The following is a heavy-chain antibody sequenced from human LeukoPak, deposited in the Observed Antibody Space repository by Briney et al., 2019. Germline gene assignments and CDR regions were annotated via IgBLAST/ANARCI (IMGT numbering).Heavy chain of an antibody. CDR3: ARGGYNYALYFDC. J-gene: IGHJ4*02. D-gene: IGHD5-18*01. Sequence: SQTLSLTCGISVDSVSSNSAAWNWIRQSPSRGLEWLGRTFYRSRWFNDYAVSVSLKSRIAINADTSRNLFSLLLNSVTPEDTAVYYCARGGYNYALYFDCWGRGTLVTVSS. V-gene: IGHV6-1*01. CDR2: TFYRSRWFN. CDR1: VDSVSSNSAA.